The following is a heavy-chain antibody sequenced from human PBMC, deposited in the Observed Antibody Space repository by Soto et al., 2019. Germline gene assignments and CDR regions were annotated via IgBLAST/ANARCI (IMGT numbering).Heavy chain of an antibody. D-gene: IGHD4-4*01. CDR1: GYTVTSYY. CDR2: INPSGGST. Sequence: ASVKVSCKASGYTVTSYYMHWVRQAPGQGLEWMGIINPSGGSTTYAQKFQGRLTMTRDKSISTAYLQWSSLKASDTAMYYCARLLRLQNTRFDPWGQGTLVTVSS. J-gene: IGHJ5*02. V-gene: IGHV1-46*01. CDR3: ARLLRLQNTRFDP.